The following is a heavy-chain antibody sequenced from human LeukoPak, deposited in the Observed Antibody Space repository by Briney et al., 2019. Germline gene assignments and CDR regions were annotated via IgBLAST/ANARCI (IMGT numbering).Heavy chain of an antibody. J-gene: IGHJ4*02. Sequence: GGSLRLSCAASGFTFSSYSMNWVRQAPGKGLEWVSSISSSGSYIYYADSVKGRFTISRDNAKNSLYLQMNSLRAEDTAVYYCARGTIWYGVVAYYFDYWGQGTLVTVSS. D-gene: IGHD3-3*01. CDR3: ARGTIWYGVVAYYFDY. CDR1: GFTFSSYS. CDR2: ISSSGSYI. V-gene: IGHV3-21*01.